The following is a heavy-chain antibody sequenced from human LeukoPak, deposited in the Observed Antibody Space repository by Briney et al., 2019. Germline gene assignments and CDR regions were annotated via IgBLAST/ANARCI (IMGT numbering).Heavy chain of an antibody. V-gene: IGHV4-39*01. CDR3: AKYYYGSGSYSDY. CDR2: IYYSGST. J-gene: IGHJ4*02. D-gene: IGHD3-10*01. CDR1: GGSISSSSYY. Sequence: SETLSLTXTVSGGSISSSSYYWGWIRQPPGKGLEWIGSIYYSGSTYYNPSLKSRVTISVDTSKNQFSLKLSSVTAADTAVYYCAKYYYGSGSYSDYWGQGTLVTVSS.